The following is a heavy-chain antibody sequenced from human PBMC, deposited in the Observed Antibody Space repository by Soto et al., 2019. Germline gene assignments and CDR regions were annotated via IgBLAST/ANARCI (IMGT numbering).Heavy chain of an antibody. CDR2: ISSSSSYV. CDR1: GFTFSSYS. CDR3: ARDTTIVVPPVRMDV. D-gene: IGHD3-22*01. Sequence: GGSLRLSCAASGFTFSSYSMNWVRQAPGKGLEWVSSISSSSSYVYCADSVKGRFTISRDNAKNSLYLQMNSLRAEDTAVYYCARDTTIVVPPVRMDVGGQGTTVNVSS. J-gene: IGHJ6*02. V-gene: IGHV3-21*01.